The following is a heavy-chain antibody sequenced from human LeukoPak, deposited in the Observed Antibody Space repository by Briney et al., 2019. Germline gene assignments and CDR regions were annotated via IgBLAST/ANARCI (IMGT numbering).Heavy chain of an antibody. J-gene: IGHJ3*02. CDR3: ARFTMVRGRHAFDI. V-gene: IGHV1-2*02. D-gene: IGHD3-10*01. CDR2: INPNSGGT. CDR1: GYTFTGYY. Sequence: ASVKVSCKASGYTFTGYYMHWVRQAPGQGLEWMGWINPNSGGTNYAQKFQGRVTMTRDTSISTAYMELSRLRSDDTAVYYCARFTMVRGRHAFDIWGQGTMVTVSS.